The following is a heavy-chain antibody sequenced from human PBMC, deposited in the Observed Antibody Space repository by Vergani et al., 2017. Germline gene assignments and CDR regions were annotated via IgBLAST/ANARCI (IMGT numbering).Heavy chain of an antibody. V-gene: IGHV1-2*02. CDR2: INPNSGGT. Sequence: QVQLVQSGAEVKKPGASVKVSCKASGYTFTGYYMHWVRQAPGQGLEWMGWINPNSGGTNYAQKFQGRVTMTRDTSISTAYMELSRLRSEDTAVYYCARDRAAAGNGPRIVQHWGQGTLVTVSS. D-gene: IGHD6-13*01. CDR3: ARDRAAAGNGPRIVQH. CDR1: GYTFTGYY. J-gene: IGHJ1*01.